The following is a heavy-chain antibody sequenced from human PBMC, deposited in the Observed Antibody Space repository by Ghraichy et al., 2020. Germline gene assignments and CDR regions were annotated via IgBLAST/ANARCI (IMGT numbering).Heavy chain of an antibody. Sequence: GSLRLSCAASGFTFSSYSMNWVRQAPGKGLEWVSSISSSSSYIYYAYSVKGRFTISRDNAKNSLYLQMNSLRAEDTAVYYCARAGHYYDSSGYYPGYYFDYWGQGTLVTVSS. V-gene: IGHV3-21*01. CDR1: GFTFSSYS. D-gene: IGHD3-22*01. CDR3: ARAGHYYDSSGYYPGYYFDY. CDR2: ISSSSSYI. J-gene: IGHJ4*02.